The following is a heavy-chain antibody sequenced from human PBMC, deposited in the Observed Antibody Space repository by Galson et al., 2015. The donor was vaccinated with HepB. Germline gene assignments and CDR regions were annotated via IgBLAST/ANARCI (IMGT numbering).Heavy chain of an antibody. CDR2: IWYDESHE. D-gene: IGHD3-3*01. J-gene: IGHJ3*02. Sequence: SLRLSCAGSGFTFSDYGMNWVRQAPGKGLEWVAVIWYDESHESHADSVQGRFTISRDNSKNMLYLEMNSLTAEDTAIYYCARDQHDFWSGYDADASDIWGQGTMVTVSS. CDR1: GFTFSDYG. V-gene: IGHV3-33*01. CDR3: ARDQHDFWSGYDADASDI.